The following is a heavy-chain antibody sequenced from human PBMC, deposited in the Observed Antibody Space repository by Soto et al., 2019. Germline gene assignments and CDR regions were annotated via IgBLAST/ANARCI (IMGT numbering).Heavy chain of an antibody. CDR3: ARERWLQSFFDF. Sequence: SETLSLTCTVSGGSISSGGHYWNWIRQHPGRGLEWIGYIYSSGSTYYNPSLHSRVTISVDTSKNRFSLRLTSVTAADTAVYYCARERWLQSFFDFWGQGTLVTVSS. CDR2: IYSSGST. J-gene: IGHJ4*02. D-gene: IGHD5-12*01. CDR1: GGSISSGGHY. V-gene: IGHV4-31*03.